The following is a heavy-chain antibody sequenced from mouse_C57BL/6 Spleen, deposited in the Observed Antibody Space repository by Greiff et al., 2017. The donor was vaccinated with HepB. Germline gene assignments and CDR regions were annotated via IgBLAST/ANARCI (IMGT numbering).Heavy chain of an antibody. V-gene: IGHV3-6*01. CDR1: GYSITSGYY. J-gene: IGHJ2*01. Sequence: DVKLQESGPGLVKPSQSLSLTCSVTGYSITSGYYWNWIRQFPGNKLEWMGYISYDGSNNYNPSLKNRISITRDTSKNQFFLKLNSVTTEDTATYYCARESTTVVSYFDYWGQGTTLTVSS. D-gene: IGHD1-1*01. CDR2: ISYDGSN. CDR3: ARESTTVVSYFDY.